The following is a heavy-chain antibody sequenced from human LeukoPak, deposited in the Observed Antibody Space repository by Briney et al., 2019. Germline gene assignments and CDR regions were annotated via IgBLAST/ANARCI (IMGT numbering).Heavy chain of an antibody. Sequence: ASVKVSCKASGYTFTGYYMHWVRQAPGQGLEWMGWINPNSGGTNYAQKFQGRVTMTRDTSTSTAYMELSSLRSEDTAVYYCAAVPTYYYDSSGYFSFDYWGQGTLVTVSS. V-gene: IGHV1-2*02. CDR3: AAVPTYYYDSSGYFSFDY. CDR1: GYTFTGYY. D-gene: IGHD3-22*01. CDR2: INPNSGGT. J-gene: IGHJ4*02.